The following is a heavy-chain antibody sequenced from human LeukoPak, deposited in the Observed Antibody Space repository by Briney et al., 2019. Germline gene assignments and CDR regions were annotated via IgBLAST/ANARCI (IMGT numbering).Heavy chain of an antibody. V-gene: IGHV3-48*03. D-gene: IGHD1-7*01. CDR1: GFTFSSYV. CDR3: ARNSFGDYVDY. J-gene: IGHJ4*02. CDR2: ISNIVSTT. Sequence: GGSLRLSCSASGFTFSSYVMNWVRQAPGKGLEWVSYISNIVSTTYYADSVKGRFTISRDNAKNSVYLQMNSLRAEHTAVYYCARNSFGDYVDYWGEGTLVTVSS.